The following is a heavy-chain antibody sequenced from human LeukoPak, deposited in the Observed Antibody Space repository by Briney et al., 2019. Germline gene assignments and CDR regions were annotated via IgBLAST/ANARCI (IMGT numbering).Heavy chain of an antibody. J-gene: IGHJ1*01. V-gene: IGHV1-69*13. CDR1: GSTFSTYA. D-gene: IGHD3-22*01. CDR2: IIPIFGTA. Sequence: ASAQVSCKASGSTFSTYAVNWVRQAPGQGLESMGGIIPIFGTANYAQKFQGRVTITADESTKTAYMELSSLRSEDTAVYYCARGDYYDSSGYYYDRYEYFQHWGQGTLVTVSS. CDR3: ARGDYYDSSGYYYDRYEYFQH.